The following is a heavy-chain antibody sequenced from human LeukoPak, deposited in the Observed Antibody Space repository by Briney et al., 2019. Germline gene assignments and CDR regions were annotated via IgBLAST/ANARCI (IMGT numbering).Heavy chain of an antibody. J-gene: IGHJ6*01. CDR3: ARLRIRLWLLPLGMHG. D-gene: IGHD5-18*01. CDR1: GGSFSGYY. CDR2: INHSGTT. V-gene: IGHV4-34*01. Sequence: SETLSLTCAVYGGSFSGYYWSWIRQPPGKGLEWIGEINHSGTTNYHPSLKSRVTISVDTSKNQFSLKLSSVTAADTAVYDCARLRIRLWLLPLGMHGWVRGSTVGV.